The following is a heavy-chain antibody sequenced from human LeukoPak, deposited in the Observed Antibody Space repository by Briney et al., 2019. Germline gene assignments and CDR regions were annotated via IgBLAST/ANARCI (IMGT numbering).Heavy chain of an antibody. CDR3: ARAASYYGSRIYDTPKYFLH. D-gene: IGHD3-10*01. CDR1: GGSISSADSY. CDR2: IYHSGSA. J-gene: IGHJ1*01. Sequence: PSETLSLTCTVSGGSISSADSYWSYIRQPPGKGLEWIGYIYHSGSAYFNPSLKSRVLLSIDTSKNQFSLKLNSVTAADTAVYYCARAASYYGSRIYDTPKYFLHWGQGTLVTVSS. V-gene: IGHV4-30-4*01.